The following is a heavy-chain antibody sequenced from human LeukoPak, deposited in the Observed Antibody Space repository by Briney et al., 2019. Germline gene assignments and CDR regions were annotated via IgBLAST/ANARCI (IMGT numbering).Heavy chain of an antibody. J-gene: IGHJ3*02. V-gene: IGHV4-59*08. D-gene: IGHD2-15*01. CDR1: GGSISSYY. CDR2: IYYSGST. CDR3: ARLESSDDIVVVTDAFDI. Sequence: PSETLSLTCTVSGGSISSYYWSWIRQPPGKGLEWIGYIYYSGSTNYNPSLKSRVTISVDTSKNQFSLKLSSVTAADTAVYYCARLESSDDIVVVTDAFDIWGQGTMVTVSS.